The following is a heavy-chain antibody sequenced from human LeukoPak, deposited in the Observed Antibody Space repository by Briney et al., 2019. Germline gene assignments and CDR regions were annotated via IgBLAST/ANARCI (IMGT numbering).Heavy chain of an antibody. Sequence: GGSLRLSCAASGFTFSTYEMNWVRQAPGKGLEWVSCISSSGSTIYYADSVKGRFTISRDNAKNSLYLQMNSQRVEDTAVYYCARRGLYFDYWGQGTLVTVSS. D-gene: IGHD3-10*01. J-gene: IGHJ4*02. CDR1: GFTFSTYE. CDR2: ISSSGSTI. CDR3: ARRGLYFDY. V-gene: IGHV3-48*03.